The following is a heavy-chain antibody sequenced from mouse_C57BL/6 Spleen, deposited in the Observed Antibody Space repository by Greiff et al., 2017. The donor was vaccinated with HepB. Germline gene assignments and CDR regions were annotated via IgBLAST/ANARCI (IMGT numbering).Heavy chain of an antibody. Sequence: VQLQQSGAELVRPGASVKLSCTASGFNIKDDYMHWVKQRPEQGLEWIGWIDPENGDTEYASKCQGKATITADTSSNTAHLQLSSLTAEDTAVYYCTTNWAWFAYWGQGTLVTVSA. J-gene: IGHJ3*01. CDR1: GFNIKDDY. D-gene: IGHD4-1*01. V-gene: IGHV14-4*01. CDR3: TTNWAWFAY. CDR2: IDPENGDT.